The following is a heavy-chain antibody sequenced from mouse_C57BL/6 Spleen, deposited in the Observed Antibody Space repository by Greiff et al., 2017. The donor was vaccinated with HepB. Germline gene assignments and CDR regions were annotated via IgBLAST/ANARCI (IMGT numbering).Heavy chain of an antibody. J-gene: IGHJ1*03. CDR2: IDPSDSYT. V-gene: IGHV1-50*01. D-gene: IGHD2-1*01. CDR1: GYTFTSYW. CDR3: ARGGNYDWYFDV. Sequence: QVQLQHPGAELVKPGASVKLSCKASGYTFTSYWMQWVKQRPGQGLEWIGEIDPSDSYTNYNQKFKGKATLTVDTSSSTAYMQLSSLTSEDSAVYYCARGGNYDWYFDVWGTGTTVTVSS.